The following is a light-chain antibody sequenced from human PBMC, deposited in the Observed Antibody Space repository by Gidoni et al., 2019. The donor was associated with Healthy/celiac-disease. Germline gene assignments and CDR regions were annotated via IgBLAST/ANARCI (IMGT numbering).Light chain of an antibody. J-gene: IGKJ1*01. CDR2: GAS. CDR3: QQYGSSVWT. V-gene: IGKV3-20*01. CDR1: QSVSSSY. Sequence: IVLTQSPGTLSLSPGERAPLSCRASQSVSSSYLAWYQQKPGQAPRLLIYGASSRATGIPDRFSGSGSGTDFTLTSSRLEPEDCAVYYCQQYGSSVWTFGQGTKVEIK.